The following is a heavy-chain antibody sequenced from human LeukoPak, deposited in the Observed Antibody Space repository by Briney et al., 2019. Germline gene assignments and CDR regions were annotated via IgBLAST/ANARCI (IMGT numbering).Heavy chain of an antibody. Sequence: GESLKISCKGSGYSFTSYWIGWVRQMPGKGLEWMGIIYPGDSDTRYSPSFQGQVTISADKSISTAYLQWSSLKASDTAMYYCARHSRIAVAGGDFDYWGQGTLVTVSS. CDR3: ARHSRIAVAGGDFDY. D-gene: IGHD6-19*01. V-gene: IGHV5-51*01. CDR2: IYPGDSDT. CDR1: GYSFTSYW. J-gene: IGHJ4*02.